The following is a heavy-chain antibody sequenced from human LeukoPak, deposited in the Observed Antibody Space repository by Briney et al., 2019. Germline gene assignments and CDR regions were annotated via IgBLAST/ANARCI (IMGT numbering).Heavy chain of an antibody. Sequence: PSETLSLACTVSGGSISSYYWSWIRQPPGKGLEWIGYIYYSGSTNYNPSLKSRVTISVDTSKNQFSLKLSSVTAADTAVYYCARMNMVRGVMGAFDIWGQGTMVTVPS. CDR1: GGSISSYY. D-gene: IGHD3-10*01. CDR2: IYYSGST. V-gene: IGHV4-59*01. CDR3: ARMNMVRGVMGAFDI. J-gene: IGHJ3*02.